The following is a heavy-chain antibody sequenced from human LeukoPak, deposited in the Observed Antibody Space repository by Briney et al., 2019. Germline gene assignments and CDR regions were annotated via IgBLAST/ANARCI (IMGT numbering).Heavy chain of an antibody. CDR2: ISYDGHSK. CDR3: AKEFCQGSCSQDYFDY. J-gene: IGHJ4*02. V-gene: IGHV3-30*18. CDR1: GFTFSTYG. Sequence: AGGSLRLSCAASGFTFSTYGIHWVRQAPGKGLEWVSVISYDGHSKYYADSVKGRFTISRDNAKNTVSLQMNSLTPEDTAVYYCAKEFCQGSCSQDYFDYWGQGTLVTVSS. D-gene: IGHD2-15*01.